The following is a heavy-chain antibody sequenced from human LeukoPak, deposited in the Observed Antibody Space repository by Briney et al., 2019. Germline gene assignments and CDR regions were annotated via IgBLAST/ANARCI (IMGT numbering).Heavy chain of an antibody. D-gene: IGHD1-26*01. V-gene: IGHV3-66*01. CDR2: IYSGGST. CDR3: ARDRASGSYLFDY. J-gene: IGHJ4*02. CDR1: GFTVSSNY. Sequence: GGSLRLSCAASGFTVSSNYMSWVRQAPGKGLEWVSVIYSGGSTYYADSVKGRFTISRDNSKNTLYLQMNSLRAEDTAVYYCARDRASGSYLFDYWGQGTLVTVSS.